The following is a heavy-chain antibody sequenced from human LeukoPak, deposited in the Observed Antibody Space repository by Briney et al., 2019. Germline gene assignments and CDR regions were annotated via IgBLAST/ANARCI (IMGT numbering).Heavy chain of an antibody. CDR2: ISSSSSYI. V-gene: IGHV3-21*01. CDR3: ARDVDCSGGSCYPGGYY. CDR1: GFTFSSYS. D-gene: IGHD2-15*01. J-gene: IGHJ4*02. Sequence: PGGSLRLSCSASGFTFSSYSMNWVHQAPGKGLEWVSSISSSSSYIYYADSVKGRFTISGDNAKNSLYLQMNSLRAEDTAVYYCARDVDCSGGSCYPGGYYWGQGTLVTVSS.